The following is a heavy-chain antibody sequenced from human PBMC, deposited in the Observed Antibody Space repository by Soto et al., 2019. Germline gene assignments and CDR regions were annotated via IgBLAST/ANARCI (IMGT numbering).Heavy chain of an antibody. D-gene: IGHD2-21*02. CDR1: GASLSSGDYY. CDR2: IYYNGNN. J-gene: IGHJ4*02. Sequence: QVQLQESGPGLVRPSQTLSLTCIVSGASLSSGDYYWSWIRQPPGKGLEWIAFIYYNGNNFYNPPLKRRVTIAIDTSNNQFSLKVRSVTAADTAVYYCARERRGGDSDGGVDYWGQGTLVTVSS. CDR3: ARERRGGDSDGGVDY. V-gene: IGHV4-30-4*01.